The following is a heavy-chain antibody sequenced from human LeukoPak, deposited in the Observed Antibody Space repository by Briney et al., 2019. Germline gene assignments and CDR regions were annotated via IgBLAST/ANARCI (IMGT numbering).Heavy chain of an antibody. CDR2: ISSSSSYI. CDR1: GFTFSNAW. J-gene: IGHJ4*02. Sequence: GGSLRLSCAASGFTFSNAWMSWVRQAPGKGLEWVSSISSSSSYIYYADSVKGRFTISRDNAKNSLYLQMNSLRAEDTAVYYCARDVGTMGFDYWGQGTLVTVSS. V-gene: IGHV3-21*01. CDR3: ARDVGTMGFDY. D-gene: IGHD5-12*01.